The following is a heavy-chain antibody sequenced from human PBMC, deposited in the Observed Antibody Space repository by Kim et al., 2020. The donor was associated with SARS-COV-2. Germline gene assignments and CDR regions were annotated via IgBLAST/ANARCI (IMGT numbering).Heavy chain of an antibody. CDR3: ARGGYTYGSALTD. CDR2: INPSGGST. Sequence: ASVKVSCKASGYTFTAFYIHWVRQAPGQGLEWMGIINPSGGSTSYSQKFQGRVTMTRDTSTSTVYMELSSLRSEDTAMYYCARGGYTYGSALTDWGQGTL. J-gene: IGHJ4*02. CDR1: GYTFTAFY. V-gene: IGHV1-46*01. D-gene: IGHD5-18*01.